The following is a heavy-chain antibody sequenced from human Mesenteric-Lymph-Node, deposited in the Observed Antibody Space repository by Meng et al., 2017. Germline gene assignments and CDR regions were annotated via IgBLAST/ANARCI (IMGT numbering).Heavy chain of an antibody. CDR3: ARGYYDSSGYGYWYFDL. CDR2: IYYSGST. D-gene: IGHD3-22*01. Sequence: QESAPDLVKPSQTLSLPCTVSGGSISSGDYYWSWIRQPPGKGLEWIGYIYYSGSTYYNPSLKSRVTISVDTSKNQFSLKLSSVTAADTAVYYCARGYYDSSGYGYWYFDLWGRGTLVTVSS. V-gene: IGHV4-30-4*01. J-gene: IGHJ2*01. CDR1: GGSISSGDYY.